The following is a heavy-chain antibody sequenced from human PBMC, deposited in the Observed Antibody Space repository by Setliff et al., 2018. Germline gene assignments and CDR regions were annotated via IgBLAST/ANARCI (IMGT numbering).Heavy chain of an antibody. CDR1: GDSIFDNY. D-gene: IGHD2-15*01. Sequence: PSETLSLTCSVSGDSIFDNYWSWIRQSPGRGLEWIAYISYTGSTNYNPSLKSRVTISLDTSKNHFSLNLRSVTAADTAVYYCARGLNSVSWTFAYWGQGSLVTVSS. CDR2: ISYTGST. V-gene: IGHV4-59*08. CDR3: ARGLNSVSWTFAY. J-gene: IGHJ4*02.